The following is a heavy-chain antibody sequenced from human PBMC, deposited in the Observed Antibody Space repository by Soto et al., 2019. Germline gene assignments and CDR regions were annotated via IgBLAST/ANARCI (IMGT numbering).Heavy chain of an antibody. Sequence: VASVKVSCKASGYTFTSYDINWVRQATGQGLEWMGWMNPNSGNTGYAQKFQGRVTMTRNTSISTAYMELSSLRSEDTAVYYCARRRGTYYDFWSGSIGRYGMDVWGQGTTVTVSS. D-gene: IGHD3-3*01. CDR2: MNPNSGNT. CDR1: GYTFTSYD. V-gene: IGHV1-8*01. CDR3: ARRRGTYYDFWSGSIGRYGMDV. J-gene: IGHJ6*02.